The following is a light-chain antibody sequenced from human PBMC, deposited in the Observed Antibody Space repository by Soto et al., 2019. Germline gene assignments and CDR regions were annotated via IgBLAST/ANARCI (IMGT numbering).Light chain of an antibody. CDR3: QQYGSSLWT. V-gene: IGKV3-20*01. CDR2: GAS. Sequence: EIVLTHSPGTLSLSPGERATLSCRASQSVSSSYLAWYQQKPGQAPRLLIHGASSRATGIPDRFSGSGSGTDFTLTISRLEPVDFAVYYCQQYGSSLWTFGQGTKVEIK. CDR1: QSVSSSY. J-gene: IGKJ1*01.